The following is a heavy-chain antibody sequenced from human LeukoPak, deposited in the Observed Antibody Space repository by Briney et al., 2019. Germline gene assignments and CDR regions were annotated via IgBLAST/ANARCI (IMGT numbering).Heavy chain of an antibody. Sequence: GASVTVSYMASGGTFNSYAISWVRQAPGQGLAWMGEIIPIFGTANYAQKFQGRVTITTDESTSTAYMELSSLRSEDTAVYYCARGNDTLTGYSYMDVWGKGTTVTVSS. CDR1: GGTFNSYA. J-gene: IGHJ6*03. CDR2: IIPIFGTA. V-gene: IGHV1-69*05. D-gene: IGHD3-9*01. CDR3: ARGNDTLTGYSYMDV.